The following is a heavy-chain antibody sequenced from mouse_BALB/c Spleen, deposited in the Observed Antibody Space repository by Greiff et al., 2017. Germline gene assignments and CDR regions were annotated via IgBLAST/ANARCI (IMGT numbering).Heavy chain of an antibody. J-gene: IGHJ3*01. D-gene: IGHD2-4*01. CDR3: ARDYDEGFAY. CDR1: GYTFTDYN. Sequence: EVKLQESGPELVKPGASVKIPCKASGYTFTDYNMDWVKQSHGKSLEWIGDINPNNGGTIYNQKFKGKATLTVDKSSSTAYMELRSLTSEDTAVYYCARDYDEGFAYWGQGTLVTVSA. CDR2: INPNNGGT. V-gene: IGHV1-18*01.